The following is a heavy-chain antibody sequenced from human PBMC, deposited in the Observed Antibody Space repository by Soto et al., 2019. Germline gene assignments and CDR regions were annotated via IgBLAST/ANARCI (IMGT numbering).Heavy chain of an antibody. CDR1: GGSISSSSYY. J-gene: IGHJ6*03. D-gene: IGHD4-17*01. CDR3: SGARHYGYYYYYYMDV. CDR2: IYYSGST. V-gene: IGHV4-39*01. Sequence: SETLSLTCTVSGGSISSSSYYWGWIRQPPGKGLEWIGSIYYSGSTYYNPSLKSRVTISVDTSKNQFSLKLSSVTAADTAVYYCSGARHYGYYYYYYMDVWGKGTTVTVSS.